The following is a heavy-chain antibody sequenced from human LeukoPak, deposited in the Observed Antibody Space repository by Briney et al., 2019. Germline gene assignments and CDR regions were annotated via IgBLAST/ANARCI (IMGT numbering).Heavy chain of an antibody. CDR3: AKDRPNYYGSNGRYYRRDGDY. J-gene: IGHJ4*02. V-gene: IGHV4-59*01. D-gene: IGHD3-22*01. CDR1: GVSIKSYY. CDR2: MHHSGSS. Sequence: PSETLSLTCSVSGVSIKSYYWNWVRQSPGRGLEWIGYMHHSGSSHYNPFLKSRVSISLDTSKNQFYLRVSSVTAADTAVYYCAKDRPNYYGSNGRYYRRDGDYWGQGTLVTVSS.